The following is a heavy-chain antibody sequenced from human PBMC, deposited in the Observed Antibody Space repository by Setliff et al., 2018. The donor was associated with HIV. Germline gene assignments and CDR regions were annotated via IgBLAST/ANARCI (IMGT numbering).Heavy chain of an antibody. CDR2: IRSKAYGGTT. Sequence: GGSLRLSCTTSGFTFGDYGMSWVRQAPGKGLEWVGFIRSKAYGGTTEYAASVKGRFTISRDDSKRIAYLQINSLKTEDTAVYYCARGVVATISGLHYWGQGTLVTISS. D-gene: IGHD5-12*01. V-gene: IGHV3-49*04. J-gene: IGHJ4*02. CDR1: GFTFGDYG. CDR3: ARGVVATISGLHY.